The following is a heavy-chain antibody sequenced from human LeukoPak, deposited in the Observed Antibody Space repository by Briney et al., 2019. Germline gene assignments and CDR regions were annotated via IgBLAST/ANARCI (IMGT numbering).Heavy chain of an antibody. CDR2: INWNGGST. CDR3: ARDNFGSGTGFFDH. D-gene: IGHD3-10*01. J-gene: IGHJ4*02. CDR1: GFRFDDYG. Sequence: GSLRLSCAASGFRFDDYGLTWVRQAPGKGLEWVSGINWNGGSTSYADSVKGRFMISRDNAKNSLYLQMNSLRAEDTALYYCARDNFGSGTGFFDHWGQGTLVTVSS. V-gene: IGHV3-20*04.